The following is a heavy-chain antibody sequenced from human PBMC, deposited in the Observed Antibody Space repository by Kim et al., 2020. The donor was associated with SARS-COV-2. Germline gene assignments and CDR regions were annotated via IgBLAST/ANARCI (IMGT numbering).Heavy chain of an antibody. Sequence: SETLSLTCTVSGGSISSSSYYWGWIRQPPGKGLEWIGSIYYSGSTYYNPSLKSRVTISVDTSKNQFSLKLSSVTAADTAVYYCAIDGVWNSGYVYWGQGTLVTVSS. J-gene: IGHJ4*02. D-gene: IGHD5-12*01. CDR2: IYYSGST. CDR1: GGSISSSSYY. V-gene: IGHV4-39*02. CDR3: AIDGVWNSGYVY.